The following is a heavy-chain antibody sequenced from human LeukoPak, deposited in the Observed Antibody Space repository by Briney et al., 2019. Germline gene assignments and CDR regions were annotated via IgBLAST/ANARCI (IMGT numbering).Heavy chain of an antibody. CDR2: ISVSGGST. V-gene: IGHV3-23*01. CDR3: ARDPHIVVVPAARVYYFDY. Sequence: PGGSLRLSCAASGFTFSNYAMSWVRQAPGKGLEWVSAISVSGGSTYYAGSVKGRFTISRDNAKNSLYLQMDSLRAEDTAVYYCARDPHIVVVPAARVYYFDYWGQGTLVTVSS. CDR1: GFTFSNYA. D-gene: IGHD2-2*01. J-gene: IGHJ4*02.